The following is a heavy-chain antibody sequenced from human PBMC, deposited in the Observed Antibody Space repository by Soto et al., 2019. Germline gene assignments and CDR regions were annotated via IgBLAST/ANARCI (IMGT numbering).Heavy chain of an antibody. J-gene: IGHJ4*02. D-gene: IGHD3-10*02. CDR1: GFTFNRFG. CDR2: ISYDGNNK. V-gene: IGHV3-30*18. CDR3: AKAVDISVRGVPPSDY. Sequence: PGGSLRLSCAASGFTFNRFGMHWVRQAPGKGLEWVAVISYDGNNKFYADSVKGRFTISRDNSQNTLYLQMNSLRPEDTAMYYCAKAVDISVRGVPPSDYWGQGTRVTVSS.